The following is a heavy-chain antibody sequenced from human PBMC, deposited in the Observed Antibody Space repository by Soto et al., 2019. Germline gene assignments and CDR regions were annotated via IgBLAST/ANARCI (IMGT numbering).Heavy chain of an antibody. D-gene: IGHD1-26*01. CDR1: GYTFTSYG. Sequence: QVPLVQSGAEVKKPGASVKVSCKASGYTFTSYGISWVRQAPGQGLEWMGWISAYNGNTNYAQKLQGRVTMTTDTSTSTAYMELRSLRSDDTAVYNCARQAIVGATTWWWFDPWGQGTLVTVSS. V-gene: IGHV1-18*01. CDR2: ISAYNGNT. CDR3: ARQAIVGATTWWWFDP. J-gene: IGHJ5*02.